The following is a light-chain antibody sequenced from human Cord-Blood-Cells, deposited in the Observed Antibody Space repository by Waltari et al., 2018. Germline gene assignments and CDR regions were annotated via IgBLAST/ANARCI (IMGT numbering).Light chain of an antibody. CDR3: CSYAGSSTYVV. V-gene: IGLV2-23*01. CDR1: SSFAGCYNL. Sequence: ALTQPSPVSGFPGPSITISCTGTSSFAGCYNLVSWYQPPPGKAPKLMIYEGSKRPSGVSNRFSGSKSGNTASLTISGLQAEDEADYYCCSYAGSSTYVVFGGGTKLTVL. CDR2: EGS. J-gene: IGLJ2*01.